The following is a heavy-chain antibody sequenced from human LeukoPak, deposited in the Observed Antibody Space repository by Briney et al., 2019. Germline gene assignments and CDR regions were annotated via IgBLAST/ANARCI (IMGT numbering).Heavy chain of an antibody. CDR2: IYYSGST. CDR3: AAGGVRGFTWAFDY. J-gene: IGHJ4*02. D-gene: IGHD3-10*01. CDR1: GGSTSSYY. Sequence: SETLSLTCTVSGGSTSSYYWSWIRQPPGKGLEWIGYIYYSGSTNYNPSLKSRVTISVDTSKNQFSLKLSSVTAADTAVYYCAAGGVRGFTWAFDYWGQGTLVTVSS. V-gene: IGHV4-59*01.